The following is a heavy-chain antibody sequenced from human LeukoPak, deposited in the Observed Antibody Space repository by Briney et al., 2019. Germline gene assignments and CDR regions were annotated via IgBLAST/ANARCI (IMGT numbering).Heavy chain of an antibody. CDR3: AKDAGNQAN. CDR2: ISGSGGST. D-gene: IGHD2/OR15-2a*01. J-gene: IGHJ4*02. V-gene: IGHV3-23*01. Sequence: GWSLTLSCAASGFTFSSYAMSRVRQAPGKALEWVSVISGSGGSTYYAASVKGRFTIYRYNSKNTLYLQMKSLIAEDTAVYYCAKDAGNQANWGQGTLVTVSS. CDR1: GFTFSSYA.